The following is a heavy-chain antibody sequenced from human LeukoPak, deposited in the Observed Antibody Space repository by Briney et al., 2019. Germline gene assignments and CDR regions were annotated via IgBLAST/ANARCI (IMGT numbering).Heavy chain of an antibody. V-gene: IGHV3-23*01. J-gene: IGHJ3*02. CDR3: AKAFREFGSSSYSSFDI. Sequence: GGSLRLSCAASEFTFNSYAMSWVRQAPGKGLEWVSGLSDSGDETHYSDSVKGRFTISRDNSKNILYLQMNSLRVEDTAAYYCAKAFREFGSSSYSSFDIWGQGTLVTVSS. D-gene: IGHD6-13*01. CDR1: EFTFNSYA. CDR2: LSDSGDET.